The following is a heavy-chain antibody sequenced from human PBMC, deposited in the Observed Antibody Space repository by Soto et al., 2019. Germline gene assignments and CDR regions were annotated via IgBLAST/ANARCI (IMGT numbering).Heavy chain of an antibody. D-gene: IGHD6-19*01. V-gene: IGHV4-59*01. CDR3: ARVKIAVAGTDNRGFDP. Sequence: SETLSLTCTVSGGSICSYYWSWIRQPPGKGLEWIGYIYYSGSTNYNPSLKSRVTISVDTSKNQFSLKLSSVTAADTAVYYCARVKIAVAGTDNRGFDPWGQGTLVTVSS. CDR1: GGSICSYY. J-gene: IGHJ5*02. CDR2: IYYSGST.